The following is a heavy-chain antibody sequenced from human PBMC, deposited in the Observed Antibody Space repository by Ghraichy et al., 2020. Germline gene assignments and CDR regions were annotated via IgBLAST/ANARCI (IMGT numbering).Heavy chain of an antibody. D-gene: IGHD4-23*01. V-gene: IGHV3-48*02. Sequence: GSLRLSCVGSGFTLSDYSLNWVRQSPGKGLEWVSYITSSSRTKSYADSVKGRFTISRDNAQNSLYLQMNNLGDEDTAVYYCARGSKVVRFYYYDGMDVWGQGTTVTVSS. CDR2: ITSSSRTK. CDR3: ARGSKVVRFYYYDGMDV. CDR1: GFTLSDYS. J-gene: IGHJ6*02.